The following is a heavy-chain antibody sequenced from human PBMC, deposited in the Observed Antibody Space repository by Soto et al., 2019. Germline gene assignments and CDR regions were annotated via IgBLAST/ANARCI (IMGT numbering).Heavy chain of an antibody. D-gene: IGHD2-15*01. CDR1: GGSISDSSYF. CDR2: IYYSGST. V-gene: IGHV4-39*01. Sequence: SETLSLTCTVSGGSISDSSYFWDWIRQPPGKGLEWIGNIYYSGSTYYNLSLKSRVTISVDTSKNQFSLKLSSVTAADTAVYFCARRGVSSYYSNYWGLGTLVTVSS. J-gene: IGHJ4*02. CDR3: ARRGVSSYYSNY.